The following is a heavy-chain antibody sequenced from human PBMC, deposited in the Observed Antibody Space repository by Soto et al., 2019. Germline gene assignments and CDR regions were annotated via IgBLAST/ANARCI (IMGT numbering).Heavy chain of an antibody. Sequence: QVQLVQSGAEVKKPGSSVKVSCKASGGTFSSYAISWVRQAPGQGLEWMGGIIPIFGTANYAQKFQGRVTITADKSTGTAYMGLSSLRSEDTAVYYCARVGSGWYRGVNWFDPWGQGTLVTVSS. CDR1: GGTFSSYA. D-gene: IGHD6-19*01. J-gene: IGHJ5*02. CDR2: IIPIFGTA. V-gene: IGHV1-69*06. CDR3: ARVGSGWYRGVNWFDP.